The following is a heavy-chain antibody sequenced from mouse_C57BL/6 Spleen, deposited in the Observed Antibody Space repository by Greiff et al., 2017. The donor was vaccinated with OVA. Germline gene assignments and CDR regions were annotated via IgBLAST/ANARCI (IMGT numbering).Heavy chain of an antibody. J-gene: IGHJ3*01. V-gene: IGHV1-47*01. CDR2: FHPYNDDT. Sequence: VQLQESGAELVKPGASVKMSCKASGYTFTTYPIEWMKQNHGKSLEWIGNFHPYNDDTKYNEKFKGKATLTVEKSSSTVYLELSRLTSDDSAVYSCAMPGDYDAAWFAYWGQGTLVTVSA. CDR3: AMPGDYDAAWFAY. CDR1: GYTFTTYP. D-gene: IGHD2-4*01.